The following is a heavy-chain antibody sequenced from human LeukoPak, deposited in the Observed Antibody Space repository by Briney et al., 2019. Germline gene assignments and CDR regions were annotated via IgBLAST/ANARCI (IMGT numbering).Heavy chain of an antibody. CDR3: ARVPDYGDYGDAFDI. V-gene: IGHV3-20*04. Sequence: GGSLRLSCAASGFTFDDYGMSWVRQAPGKGLEWDSGINWNGGSTGYADSVKGRFTISRDNAKNSLYLQMNSLRAEDTALYYCARVPDYGDYGDAFDIWGQGTMVTVSS. CDR2: INWNGGST. D-gene: IGHD4-17*01. CDR1: GFTFDDYG. J-gene: IGHJ3*02.